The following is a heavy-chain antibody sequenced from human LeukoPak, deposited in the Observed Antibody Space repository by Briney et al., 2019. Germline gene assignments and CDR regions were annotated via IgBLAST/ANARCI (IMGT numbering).Heavy chain of an antibody. V-gene: IGHV4-34*01. CDR1: GGSFSGDF. D-gene: IGHD3-22*01. CDR3: ARVRFRDSSGYYCPPLNWFDP. Sequence: SETLSLTCAVYGGSFSGDFWSWIRQSPGKGLEWIGEINHGGSTTYNPSLQSRVTMSVDTSTNQFSLKLSSVTAADTAVYYCARVRFRDSSGYYCPPLNWFDPWGQGTLVTVSS. J-gene: IGHJ5*02. CDR2: INHGGST.